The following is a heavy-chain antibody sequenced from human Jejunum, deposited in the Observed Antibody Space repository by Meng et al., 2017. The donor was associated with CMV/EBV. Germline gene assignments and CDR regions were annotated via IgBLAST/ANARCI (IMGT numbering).Heavy chain of an antibody. CDR1: ESTVSDYY. V-gene: IGHV3-11*06. J-gene: IGHJ5*02. CDR3: ATGNQIRQPSA. Sequence: QVHLVECGGDLGQPGWSLRFSCTASESTVSDYYMGWLRPAPGKGLELSTYINGFSTDIEYADFVKGRFIISRDNAENSLYLQMNSLRAEDTAVYYCATGNQIRQPSAWGRGTLVTASS. D-gene: IGHD1-14*01. CDR2: INGFSTDI.